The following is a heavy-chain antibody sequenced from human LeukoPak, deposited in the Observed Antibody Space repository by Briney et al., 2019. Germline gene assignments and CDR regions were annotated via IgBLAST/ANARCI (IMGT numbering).Heavy chain of an antibody. D-gene: IGHD3-10*01. CDR2: ISSSSSYI. Sequence: GGSLRLSCAASGFTFSSYSMNWVRQAPGKGLEWVSSISSSSSYIYYADSVKGRFTISRDNAKNSLYLQMNSLRAEDTAVYYCAKVAKYYYGPETYYFFEQWGQGTPVTASS. CDR1: GFTFSSYS. V-gene: IGHV3-21*01. J-gene: IGHJ4*02. CDR3: AKVAKYYYGPETYYFFEQ.